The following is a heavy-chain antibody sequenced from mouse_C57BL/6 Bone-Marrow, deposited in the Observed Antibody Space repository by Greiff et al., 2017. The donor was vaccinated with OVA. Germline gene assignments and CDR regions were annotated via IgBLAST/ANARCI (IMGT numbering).Heavy chain of an antibody. CDR1: GFTFSNYW. D-gene: IGHD2-4*01. CDR2: IRLKSDNYAT. V-gene: IGHV6-3*01. Sequence: EVQGVESGGGLVQPGGSMKLSCVASGFTFSNYWMNWVRQSPEKGLEWVAQIRLKSDNYATHYAESVKGRFTISRDDSKSSVYLQMNNLRAEDTGIYYCTIYYDYDGEDYWGQGTTLTVSS. J-gene: IGHJ2*01. CDR3: TIYYDYDGEDY.